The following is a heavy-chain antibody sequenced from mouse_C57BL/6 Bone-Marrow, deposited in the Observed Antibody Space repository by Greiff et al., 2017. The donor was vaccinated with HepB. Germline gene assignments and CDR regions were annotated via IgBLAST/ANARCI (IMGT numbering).Heavy chain of an antibody. J-gene: IGHJ3*01. CDR2: IYPRSGNT. Sequence: VKLMESGAELARPGASVKLSCKASGYTFTSYGISWVKQRTGQGLEWIGEIYPRSGNTYYNEKFKGKATLTADKSSSTAYMELRSLTSEDSAVYFCAREGVYYYGSSPFGYWGQGTLVTVSA. D-gene: IGHD1-1*01. V-gene: IGHV1-81*01. CDR3: AREGVYYYGSSPFGY. CDR1: GYTFTSYG.